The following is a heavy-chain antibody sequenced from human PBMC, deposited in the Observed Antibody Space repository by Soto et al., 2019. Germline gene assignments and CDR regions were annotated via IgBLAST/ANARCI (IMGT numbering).Heavy chain of an antibody. Sequence: PSETLSLTCAVYXGSFSGYYWSWIRQPPGKGLEWIGEINHSGSTNYNPSLKSRVTISVDTSKNQFSLKLSSVTAADTAVYYCASWLNYYFDYWGQGTLVTVSS. CDR1: XGSFSGYY. D-gene: IGHD5-12*01. J-gene: IGHJ4*02. CDR2: INHSGST. CDR3: ASWLNYYFDY. V-gene: IGHV4-34*01.